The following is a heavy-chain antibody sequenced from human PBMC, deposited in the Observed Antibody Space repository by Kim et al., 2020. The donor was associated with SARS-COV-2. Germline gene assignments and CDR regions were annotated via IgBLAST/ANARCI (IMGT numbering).Heavy chain of an antibody. D-gene: IGHD3-10*01. V-gene: IGHV3-33*01. CDR3: VRRTYGPGSFLLDS. CDR2: IWNDGSYQ. CDR1: GFTFSSYG. J-gene: IGHJ4*02. Sequence: GGSLRLSCAASGFTFSSYGMHWVRQAPGKGLEWVAVIWNDGSYQYYADSVKGRFTISRDNSKDTVYLQVNSLRVEDTAVYFCVRRTYGPGSFLLDSWGQGTLVSVSS.